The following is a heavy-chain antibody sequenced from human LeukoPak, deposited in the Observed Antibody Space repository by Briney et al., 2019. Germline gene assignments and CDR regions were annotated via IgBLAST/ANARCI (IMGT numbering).Heavy chain of an antibody. CDR2: ISTDGAVT. J-gene: IGHJ4*02. D-gene: IGHD4-17*01. CDR1: GFTFTSVW. V-gene: IGHV3-74*01. CDR3: ARDRTTVTLFDN. Sequence: GGSLRLSCAASGFTFTSVWMHWFRQAPGRGLVWISRISTDGAVTGYADSVKGRFTISRDNAKNTLYLQMNSLRAEDTAVYYCARDRTTVTLFDNWGQGALVTVSS.